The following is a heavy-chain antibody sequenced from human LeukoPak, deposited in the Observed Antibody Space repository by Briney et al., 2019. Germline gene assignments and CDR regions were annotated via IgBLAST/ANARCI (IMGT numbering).Heavy chain of an antibody. D-gene: IGHD3-22*01. CDR1: GYTLTELS. CDR3: ATGRYYYDSSGYSYNWFDP. J-gene: IGHJ5*02. V-gene: IGHV1-24*01. Sequence: ASVKVSCKVSGYTLTELSMLWVRQAPGKGLEWMGGFDPEDGETIYAQKFQGRVTMTEDTSTDTAYMELSSLRSEDTAVYYCATGRYYYDSSGYSYNWFDPWGQGTLVTVSS. CDR2: FDPEDGET.